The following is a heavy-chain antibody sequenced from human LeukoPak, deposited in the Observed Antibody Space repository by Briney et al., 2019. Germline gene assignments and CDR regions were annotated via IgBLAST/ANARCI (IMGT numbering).Heavy chain of an antibody. Sequence: VASVKVSCKASGYTFTGYYMHWVRQAPGQGLEWMGRINPNSGGTNYAQKFQGRVTMTRDTSISTAYMELSRLRSDDTAVYYCARDRRRDGYNSGLIDYWGQGTLVTVSS. J-gene: IGHJ4*02. CDR1: GYTFTGYY. CDR3: ARDRRRDGYNSGLIDY. D-gene: IGHD5-24*01. CDR2: INPNSGGT. V-gene: IGHV1-2*06.